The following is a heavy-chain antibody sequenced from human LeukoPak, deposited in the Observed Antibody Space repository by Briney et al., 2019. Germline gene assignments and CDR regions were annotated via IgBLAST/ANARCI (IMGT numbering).Heavy chain of an antibody. V-gene: IGHV3-48*01. CDR2: ISSSSTI. CDR3: ARVIHQWLVPQSSPGLNDY. J-gene: IGHJ4*02. D-gene: IGHD6-19*01. Sequence: GGSLRLSCAASGFTFSSYSMNWVRQAPGKGLEWVSYISSSSTIYYADSVKGRFTISRDNAKNSLYLQMNSLRAEDTAVYYCARVIHQWLVPQSSPGLNDYWGLGTLVTVSS. CDR1: GFTFSSYS.